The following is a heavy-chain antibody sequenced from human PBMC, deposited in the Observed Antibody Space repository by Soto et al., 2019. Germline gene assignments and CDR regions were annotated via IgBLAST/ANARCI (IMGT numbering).Heavy chain of an antibody. CDR1: GGSFSGYY. V-gene: IGHV4-34*01. CDR3: ARGLWGDCSGGSCYSAYYYYYMDV. Sequence: SETLSLTCAVYGGSFSGYYWSWIRQPPGKGLEWIGEINHSGSTNYNPSLKSRVTISVDTSKNQFSLKLSSVTAADTAVYYCARGLWGDCSGGSCYSAYYYYYMDVWGKGTTVTVSS. CDR2: INHSGST. J-gene: IGHJ6*03. D-gene: IGHD2-15*01.